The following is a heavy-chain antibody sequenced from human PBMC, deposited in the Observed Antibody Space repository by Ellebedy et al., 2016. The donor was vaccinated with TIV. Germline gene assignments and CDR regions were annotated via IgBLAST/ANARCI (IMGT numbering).Heavy chain of an antibody. CDR3: VRDGYNNIPFDC. CDR1: GFTLNTYA. CDR2: SSGTGANP. Sequence: GESLKISCAASGFTLNTYAMNWVRQAPRKGLEWVAASSGTGANPYHADSVKGRFTISRDNSKNILFLQMNSLRVEDTAVYYCVRDGYNNIPFDCWGQGTLVTVSS. V-gene: IGHV3-23*01. D-gene: IGHD5-24*01. J-gene: IGHJ4*02.